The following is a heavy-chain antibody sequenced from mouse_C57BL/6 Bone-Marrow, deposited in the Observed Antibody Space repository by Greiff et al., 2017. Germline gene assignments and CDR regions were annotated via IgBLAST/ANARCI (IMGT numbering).Heavy chain of an antibody. CDR3: ARRGVVALGY. J-gene: IGHJ2*01. CDR1: GFTFSSYG. Sequence: EVQLVESGGDLVKPGGSLKLSCAASGFTFSSYGMSWVRQTPDKRLEWVATISSGGSYTYYPDSVKGRFTISRDNAKNTLYLQMSSLKSEDTAMYYCARRGVVALGYWGQGTTLTVSS. D-gene: IGHD1-1*01. CDR2: ISSGGSYT. V-gene: IGHV5-6*01.